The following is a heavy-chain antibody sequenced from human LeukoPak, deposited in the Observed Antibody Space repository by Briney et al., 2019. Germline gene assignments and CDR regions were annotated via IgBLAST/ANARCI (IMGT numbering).Heavy chain of an antibody. CDR1: GFTFSNYA. J-gene: IGHJ5*02. V-gene: IGHV3-23*01. Sequence: PGGSLRLSCVASGFTFSNYAMTWARQAPEKGLEWVSTISSGSDNTYYADSVKGRFTISRDNSKNTLYLQMNSLRVEDTAVYYCYCSSSTCYAGGGFSWGQGTLLTVSS. CDR2: ISSGSDNT. CDR3: YCSSSTCYAGGGFS. D-gene: IGHD2-2*01.